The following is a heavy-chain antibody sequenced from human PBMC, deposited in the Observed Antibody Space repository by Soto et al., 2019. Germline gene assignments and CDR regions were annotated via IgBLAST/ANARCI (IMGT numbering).Heavy chain of an antibody. D-gene: IGHD3-22*01. CDR3: ARHLPNYYDSSGYYPQGQFDP. CDR2: IYYSGST. Sequence: SETLSLTCTVSGGSISSGGYYWSWIRQHPGKGLEWIGYIYYSGSTYYNPSLKSRVTISVDTSKNQFSLKLSSVTAADTTVYYCARHLPNYYDSSGYYPQGQFDPWGQGTLVTVSS. CDR1: GGSISSGGYY. J-gene: IGHJ5*02. V-gene: IGHV4-31*03.